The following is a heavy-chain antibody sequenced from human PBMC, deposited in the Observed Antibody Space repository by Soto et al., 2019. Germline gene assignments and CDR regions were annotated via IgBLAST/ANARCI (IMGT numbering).Heavy chain of an antibody. V-gene: IGHV3-11*01. D-gene: IGHD2-15*01. Sequence: QVQLVESGGGLVKPGGSLRLSCAASGFTFSDYYMAWIRQAPGRGLEWISYISGSGSPIYYADSVRGRFPVSRDNAKNSLYLQMNSLRDEDTALYYCVGSAVVAATYWGQGTLVTVSS. CDR1: GFTFSDYY. CDR2: ISGSGSPI. J-gene: IGHJ4*02. CDR3: VGSAVVAATY.